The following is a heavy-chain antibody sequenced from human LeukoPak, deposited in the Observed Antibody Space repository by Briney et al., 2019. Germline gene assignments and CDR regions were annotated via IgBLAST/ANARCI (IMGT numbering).Heavy chain of an antibody. D-gene: IGHD6-19*01. CDR3: ARHEGLARPFDY. J-gene: IGHJ4*02. V-gene: IGHV4-59*08. Sequence: KPSETLSLTCSVSGSSISNYYWSWIRQSPGKGLEWIGYIYSTGSTDYNPSLKSRVTISAETSKNQFSLRLSSVTAADTAVYFCARHEGLARPFDYWGQGTLVPVSS. CDR2: IYSTGST. CDR1: GSSISNYY.